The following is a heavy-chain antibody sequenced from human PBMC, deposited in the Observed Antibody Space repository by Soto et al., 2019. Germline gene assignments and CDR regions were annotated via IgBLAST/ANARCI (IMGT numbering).Heavy chain of an antibody. CDR2: IIAKLGSA. CDR3: ARGGGGYNFGAVK. J-gene: IGHJ4*02. D-gene: IGHD5-12*01. V-gene: IGHV1-69*01. Sequence: QVQLVQSGAEVKEPGSSVKVSCKASGGGNLRDYRNTWGRRAPVQGLEWMGGIIAKLGSASYAQNFQGRVTVTADESTNTVYMELRSLRSDDTAVYYCARGGGGYNFGAVKWCQGTTVTVS. CDR1: GGGNLRDYR.